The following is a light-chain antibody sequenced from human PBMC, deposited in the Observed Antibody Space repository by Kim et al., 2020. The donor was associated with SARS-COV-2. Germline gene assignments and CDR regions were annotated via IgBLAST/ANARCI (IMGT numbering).Light chain of an antibody. V-gene: IGLV3-1*01. CDR3: QAWDSSTVV. CDR2: QDS. J-gene: IGLJ2*01. CDR1: KLGDKY. Sequence: SVAPGQTASITVYGDKLGDKYACWYQQKPGQSPVLVIYQDSKRPSGIPERFSGSNSGNTATLTISGTQAMDEADYYCQAWDSSTVVFGGGTQLTVL.